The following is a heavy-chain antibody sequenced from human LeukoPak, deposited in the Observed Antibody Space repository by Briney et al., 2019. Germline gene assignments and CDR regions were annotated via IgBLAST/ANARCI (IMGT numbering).Heavy chain of an antibody. Sequence: SETLSLTCTVSGGSISSSNYHWGWIRQPPGKGLEWIGSIYRSGNTYHNPSPKSRVTISVDTSKNQFSLKLSSVTAADTAVYYCARHRPQGAYVGGLDDWGQGTLVTVSS. CDR1: GGSISSSNYH. D-gene: IGHD3-16*01. CDR2: IYRSGNT. CDR3: ARHRPQGAYVGGLDD. V-gene: IGHV4-39*01. J-gene: IGHJ4*02.